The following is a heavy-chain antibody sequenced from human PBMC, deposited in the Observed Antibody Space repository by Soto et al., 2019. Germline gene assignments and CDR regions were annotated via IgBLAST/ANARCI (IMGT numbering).Heavy chain of an antibody. CDR2: IGTSASDT. V-gene: IGHV3-23*01. Sequence: EVEILESGGGLVQPGGSLRLSCTVSGFTFSNYAFTWARQAPGNGLEWVSTIGTSASDTNYADSVKGRFTTFRDKSKNTLLLQMNSLRAEDTAVYYCTKRGANWGPLEDRGQGTLVTFSS. CDR1: GFTFSNYA. CDR3: TKRGANWGPLED. J-gene: IGHJ4*02. D-gene: IGHD7-27*01.